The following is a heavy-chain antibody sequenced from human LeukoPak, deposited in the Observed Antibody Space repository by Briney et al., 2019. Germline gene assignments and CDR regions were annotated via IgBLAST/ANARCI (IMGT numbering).Heavy chain of an antibody. CDR1: DGSISSSSYY. J-gene: IGHJ4*02. CDR3: ARASTVLIDY. V-gene: IGHV4-39*07. D-gene: IGHD4-17*01. CDR2: INHSGST. Sequence: SETLSLTCTVSDGSISSSSYYWGWIRQPPGKGLEWIGEINHSGSTNYNPSLKSRVTISVDTSKNQFSLKLSSVTAADTAVYYCARASTVLIDYWGQGTLVTVSS.